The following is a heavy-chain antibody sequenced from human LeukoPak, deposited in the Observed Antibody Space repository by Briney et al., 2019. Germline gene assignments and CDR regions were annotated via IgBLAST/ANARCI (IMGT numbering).Heavy chain of an antibody. CDR3: ATIHKTYYYDSSGQPSQSYFDY. J-gene: IGHJ4*02. Sequence: ASVKVSCKVSGYTLTELSMHWVRQAPGKGLEWMGGFDPEDGETIYAQKFQGRVAMTEDTSTDTAYMELSSPRSEDTAVYYCATIHKTYYYDSSGQPSQSYFDYWGQGTLVTVSS. D-gene: IGHD3-22*01. V-gene: IGHV1-24*01. CDR1: GYTLTELS. CDR2: FDPEDGET.